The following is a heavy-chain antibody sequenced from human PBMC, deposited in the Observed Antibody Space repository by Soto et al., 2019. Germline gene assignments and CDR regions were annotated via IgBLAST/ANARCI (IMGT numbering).Heavy chain of an antibody. CDR2: IYYSGST. D-gene: IGHD2-2*01. CDR3: ARDVSPYWSSTSCRAFDI. CDR1: GGSISSYY. Sequence: QVQLQESGPGLVKPSETLSLTCTVSGGSISSYYWSWIRQPQGKGLEWVGYIYYSGSTNYNPSLNVCVTISGDTSKHQFSLKVSSVTAADKAVYYCARDVSPYWSSTSCRAFDIWGQGTMVTVSS. V-gene: IGHV4-59*12. J-gene: IGHJ3*02.